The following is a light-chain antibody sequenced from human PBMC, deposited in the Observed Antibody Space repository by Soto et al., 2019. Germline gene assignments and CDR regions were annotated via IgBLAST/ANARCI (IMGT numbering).Light chain of an antibody. J-gene: IGKJ5*01. Sequence: EIVLTQSPATLSVSPGETATLSCRASQSVSNNAAWYQQKPGQAPRLLILGASTRATGIPARFSGSGSGTEFTLSISSLQSEDFAVYYCKQYKEWPPFTFGQGTRLEI. V-gene: IGKV3-15*01. CDR1: QSVSNN. CDR2: GAS. CDR3: KQYKEWPPFT.